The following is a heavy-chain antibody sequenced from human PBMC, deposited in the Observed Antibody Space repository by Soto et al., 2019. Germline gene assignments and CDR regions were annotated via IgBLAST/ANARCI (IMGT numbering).Heavy chain of an antibody. Sequence: ASEKVSCKASGYSFSSYGFNWVRQAPGQGLEWMGWVSPYNGGINYGQKFQGRLTMTTDRSTSAAYMELTSLTFDDTAVYYCARDLLSWTTEAVSSVYWVQGTLVTVPS. V-gene: IGHV1-18*04. D-gene: IGHD4-17*01. CDR1: GYSFSSYG. CDR2: VSPYNGGI. CDR3: ARDLLSWTTEAVSSVY. J-gene: IGHJ4*01.